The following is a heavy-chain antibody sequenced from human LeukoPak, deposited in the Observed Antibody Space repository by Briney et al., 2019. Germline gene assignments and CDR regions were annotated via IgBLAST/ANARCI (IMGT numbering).Heavy chain of an antibody. Sequence: QSGGSLRLSCAASGFTFSSYWMSWVRQAPGKGLEWVANIKQDGSEKYYVDSVKGRFTISRDNAKNSLYLQMNSLRAEDTAVYYCARDADGYDILTGYRDFDYWGQGTLVTVSS. D-gene: IGHD3-9*01. CDR3: ARDADGYDILTGYRDFDY. V-gene: IGHV3-7*01. J-gene: IGHJ4*02. CDR2: IKQDGSEK. CDR1: GFTFSSYW.